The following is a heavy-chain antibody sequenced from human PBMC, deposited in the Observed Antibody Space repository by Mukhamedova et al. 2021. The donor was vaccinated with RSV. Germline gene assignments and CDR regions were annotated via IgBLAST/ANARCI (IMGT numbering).Heavy chain of an antibody. CDR2: ISSSGSTI. J-gene: IGHJ4*02. Sequence: VSYISSSGSTIYYADSVKGRFTISRDNAKNSLYLQMNSLRAEDTAVYYCARGDQWLVPNYWGQGTLVTVSS. D-gene: IGHD6-19*01. V-gene: IGHV3-11*04. CDR3: ARGDQWLVPNY.